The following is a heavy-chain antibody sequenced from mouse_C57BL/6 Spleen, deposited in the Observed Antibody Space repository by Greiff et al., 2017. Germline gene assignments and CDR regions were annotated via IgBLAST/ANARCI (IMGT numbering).Heavy chain of an antibody. Sequence: VQLQQSGAELVRPGSSVKISCKASGYAFSSYWMNWVKQRPGQGLEWIGQIYPGDGDTNYNGKFKGKATLTADKSSSTAYMQLSSLTSEDSAVYVCAREVDYAWFAYWGQGTLVTVSA. CDR1: GYAFSSYW. CDR2: IYPGDGDT. J-gene: IGHJ3*01. V-gene: IGHV1-80*01. CDR3: AREVDYAWFAY. D-gene: IGHD2-4*01.